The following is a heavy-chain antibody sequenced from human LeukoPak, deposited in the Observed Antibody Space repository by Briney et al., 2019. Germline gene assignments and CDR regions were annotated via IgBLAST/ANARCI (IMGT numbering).Heavy chain of an antibody. V-gene: IGHV1-69*05. Sequence: ASVKVSCKASGGTFSSYAISWVRQAPGQGLEWMGGNIPIFGTANYAQKFQGRVTITTDESTSTAYMELSSLRSEDTAVYYCARSGNYDFWSGYYMDYWGQGTLVTVSS. D-gene: IGHD3-3*01. CDR1: GGTFSSYA. CDR3: ARSGNYDFWSGYYMDY. J-gene: IGHJ4*02. CDR2: NIPIFGTA.